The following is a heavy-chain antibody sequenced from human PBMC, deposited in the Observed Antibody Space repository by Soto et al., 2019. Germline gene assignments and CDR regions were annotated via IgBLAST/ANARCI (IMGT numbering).Heavy chain of an antibody. CDR3: ARDTVVAAPGEWFDP. D-gene: IGHD2-15*01. CDR2: INSDGSST. CDR1: GFTFSSYW. J-gene: IGHJ5*02. V-gene: IGHV3-74*01. Sequence: EVQLVESGGGLVQPGGSLRLSCAASGFTFSSYWMHWVRQAPGKGLVWVSRINSDGSSTSYADSVKGRFTISRDNAKNTLYLQMNSLRAEDTAVYYCARDTVVAAPGEWFDPWGQGTLVTVSS.